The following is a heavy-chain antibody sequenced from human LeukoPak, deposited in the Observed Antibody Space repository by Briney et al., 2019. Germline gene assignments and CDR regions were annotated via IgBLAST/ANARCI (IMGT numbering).Heavy chain of an antibody. V-gene: IGHV1-2*06. CDR1: GYTFISYC. D-gene: IGHD6-6*01. CDR3: ASYIAARSRGFDP. CDR2: INPNSGGT. Sequence: ASVKVSCKASGYTFISYCISWVRQAPGQGLEWMGRINPNSGGTNYAQKFQGRVTMTRDTSISTAYMELSRLRSDDTAVYYCASYIAARSRGFDPWGQGTLVTVSS. J-gene: IGHJ5*02.